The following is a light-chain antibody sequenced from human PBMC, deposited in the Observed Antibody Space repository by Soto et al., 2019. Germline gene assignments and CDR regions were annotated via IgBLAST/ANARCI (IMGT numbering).Light chain of an antibody. Sequence: AIRMTQSPSSFSASTGDRVTITCRASQGISSYLAWYQQKPGKAPELLIYAASTLQSGVPSRFSGSGSGTDFTLTISCLQSEDFATYYCQQYYSFLTFGGGTRVEIK. CDR2: AAS. J-gene: IGKJ4*01. CDR1: QGISSY. V-gene: IGKV1-8*01. CDR3: QQYYSFLT.